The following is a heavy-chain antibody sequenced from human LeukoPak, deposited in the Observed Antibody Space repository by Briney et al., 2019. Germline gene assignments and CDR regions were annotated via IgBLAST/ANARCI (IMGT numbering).Heavy chain of an antibody. V-gene: IGHV3-48*03. CDR3: AKVKKGVVVISYFDY. CDR2: ISSSGSTV. J-gene: IGHJ4*02. Sequence: GGSLRLSCAASGFTFSSYEMNWVRQAPGKGLEWVSYISSSGSTVYYADSVKGRFTISRDNSKNTLYLQMNSLRAEDTAVYYCAKVKKGVVVISYFDYWGQGTLVTVSS. CDR1: GFTFSSYE. D-gene: IGHD3-22*01.